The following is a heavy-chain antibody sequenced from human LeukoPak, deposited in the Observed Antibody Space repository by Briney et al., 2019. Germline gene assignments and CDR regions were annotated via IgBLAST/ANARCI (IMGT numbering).Heavy chain of an antibody. CDR2: ISGSGGST. CDR1: GFTFSSYA. J-gene: IGHJ4*02. V-gene: IGHV3-23*01. Sequence: PGGSLRLSCAASGFTFSSYAMSWVRQAPGKGLEWVSAISGSGGSTYYADSVKGRFTISRDNSKNTLFLQMNSLRAEDTAVYYCAKVRYDSSGYPDYWGQGTLVTVSS. CDR3: AKVRYDSSGYPDY. D-gene: IGHD3-22*01.